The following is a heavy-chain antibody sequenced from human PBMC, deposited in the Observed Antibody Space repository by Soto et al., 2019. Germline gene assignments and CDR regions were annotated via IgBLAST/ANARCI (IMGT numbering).Heavy chain of an antibody. D-gene: IGHD1-26*01. V-gene: IGHV3-23*01. CDR2: ISSGGGSP. CDR1: GFTFSDYA. CDR3: AKGDGRIVPRHFDY. J-gene: IGHJ4*02. Sequence: GSLRLSCAASGFTFSDYAMSWVRQAPGKGLEWVSSISSGGGSPYYADSVKGRFTISRNNSKNTLFLQMNSLRAEDTAVYYCAKGDGRIVPRHFDYWGQGTLVTVSS.